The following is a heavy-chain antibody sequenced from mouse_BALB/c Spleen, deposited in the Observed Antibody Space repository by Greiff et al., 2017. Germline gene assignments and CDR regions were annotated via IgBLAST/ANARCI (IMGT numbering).Heavy chain of an antibody. J-gene: IGHJ2*01. CDR1: GYTFTSYV. V-gene: IGHV1-14*01. CDR3: AREGDGYPYYFDY. Sequence: EVQLQQSGPELVKPGASVKMSCKASGYTFTSYVIHWVKQKPGQGLEWIGYINPYNDGTKYNEKFKGKATLTSDKSSSTAYMELSSLTSEDSAVYYCAREGDGYPYYFDYWGQGTTLTVSS. D-gene: IGHD2-3*01. CDR2: INPYNDGT.